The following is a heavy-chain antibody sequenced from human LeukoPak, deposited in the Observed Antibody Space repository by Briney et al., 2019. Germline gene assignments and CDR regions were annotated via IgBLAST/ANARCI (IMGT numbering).Heavy chain of an antibody. D-gene: IGHD7-27*01. J-gene: IGHJ3*02. Sequence: PGGSLRLSCAASGFTFSSYGMHWVRQAPGKGLEWVAVIWYDGSNKYYADSVKGRFTTSRDNSKNTLYLQMNSLRAEDTAVYYCARDRNWGNDAFDIWGQGTMVTVSS. CDR3: ARDRNWGNDAFDI. V-gene: IGHV3-33*01. CDR1: GFTFSSYG. CDR2: IWYDGSNK.